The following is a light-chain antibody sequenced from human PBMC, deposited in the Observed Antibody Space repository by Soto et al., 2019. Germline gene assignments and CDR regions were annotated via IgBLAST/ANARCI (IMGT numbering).Light chain of an antibody. CDR3: QQSYSAPWT. V-gene: IGKV1-39*01. CDR1: QSIRGY. J-gene: IGKJ1*01. CDR2: SAS. Sequence: DIQMTQSPSSLSASVGDRVTIPCRASQSIRGYLNWYQQKPGNAPKLLIYSASTLQSGVPSWFSGSGSGTDFTLTINSLQPEDFATYFCQQSYSAPWTFGQGTKVDIK.